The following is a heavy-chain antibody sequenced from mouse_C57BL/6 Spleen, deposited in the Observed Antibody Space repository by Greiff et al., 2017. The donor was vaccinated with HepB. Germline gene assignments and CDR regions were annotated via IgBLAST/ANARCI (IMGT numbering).Heavy chain of an antibody. V-gene: IGHV1-50*01. CDR1: GYTFTSYW. CDR3: ARGGPGDY. CDR2: IDPSDSYT. Sequence: QVQLQQPGAELVKPGASVKLSCKASGYTFTSYWMQWVKQRPGQGLEWIGEIDPSDSYTNYNQKFKGKATLTVDTSSSTAYMRLSSLTSEDSAVYYCARGGPGDYWGQGTTLTVSS. J-gene: IGHJ2*01.